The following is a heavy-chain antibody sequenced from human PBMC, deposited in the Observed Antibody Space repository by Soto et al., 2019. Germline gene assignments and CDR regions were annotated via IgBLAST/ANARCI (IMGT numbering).Heavy chain of an antibody. CDR1: GDSISSSSYY. J-gene: IGHJ6*02. Sequence: SETLSLTCTVSGDSISSSSYYWVWIRQPPGKGLEWIGSFYYSGSTYYNPSLKSRVTISVDTSKNQFSLKLSSVTAADTAVYYCARDSGILTGYYNAPYYYYGMDVWGQGTTVTVSS. CDR3: ARDSGILTGYYNAPYYYYGMDV. CDR2: FYYSGST. D-gene: IGHD3-9*01. V-gene: IGHV4-39*07.